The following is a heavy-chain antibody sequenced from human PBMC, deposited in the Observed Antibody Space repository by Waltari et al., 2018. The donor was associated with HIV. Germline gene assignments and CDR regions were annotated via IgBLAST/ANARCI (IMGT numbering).Heavy chain of an antibody. J-gene: IGHJ4*02. Sequence: EVQLVESGGGLVKPGGPLRLSCAASGITFRNAWMSWVRQAPGKGLEWGGRIKSGAEGGTTDYAAAVKGRFTISRDDTKHTLYLQMDSLKTEDTAVYYCTTLCYSYDSTDYWGQGTLVTVSS. CDR3: TTLCYSYDSTDY. D-gene: IGHD3-22*01. CDR1: GITFRNAW. V-gene: IGHV3-15*01. CDR2: IKSGAEGGTT.